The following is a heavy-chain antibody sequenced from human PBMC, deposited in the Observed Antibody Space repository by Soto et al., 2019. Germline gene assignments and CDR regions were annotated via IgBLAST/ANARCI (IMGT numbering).Heavy chain of an antibody. CDR3: AKALQAYGDYDYYCYGRDV. V-gene: IGHV3-30*18. CDR2: ISYDGNNK. Sequence: QMQLVESGGGVVPPGASLRLSCAASGFTFSTFGMHWVRQTPGKGLEWVAVISYDGNNKVYADSVKGRFTISRDNFKNTVVLVMNNLKVDDTDVYYCAKALQAYGDYDYYCYGRDVWGKGATLGVSS. D-gene: IGHD4-17*01. CDR1: GFTFSTFG. J-gene: IGHJ6*04.